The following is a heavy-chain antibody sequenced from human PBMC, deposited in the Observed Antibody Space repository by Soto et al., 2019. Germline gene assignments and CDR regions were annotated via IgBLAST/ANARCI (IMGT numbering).Heavy chain of an antibody. J-gene: IGHJ4*02. CDR3: ARQWGSVFAY. CDR2: TYYMSKWYN. D-gene: IGHD2-15*01. CDR1: GDTVSSNTAA. Sequence: SQTLSLTCAISGDTVSSNTAAWHWIRQSPSRGLEWLGRTYYMSKWYNEYAASVRSRTTIDPDTSKNQFSLQLNSVTPEDTAVYYCARQWGSVFAYWGQGTLVTVSS. V-gene: IGHV6-1*01.